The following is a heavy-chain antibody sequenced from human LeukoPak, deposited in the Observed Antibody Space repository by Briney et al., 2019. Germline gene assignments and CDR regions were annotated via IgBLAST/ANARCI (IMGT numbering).Heavy chain of an antibody. Sequence: PSETLSLTCTVSGDSISTYYWSWIRQPPGKGLEWIGYIYFGGSTNHNPSLKSRVIISGDTSKKQFSLKLSSVTAADTAVYYCARAPSTYSFGPFDYWGQGTLVTVSS. J-gene: IGHJ4*02. V-gene: IGHV4-59*01. CDR1: GDSISTYY. CDR2: IYFGGST. CDR3: ARAPSTYSFGPFDY. D-gene: IGHD5-18*01.